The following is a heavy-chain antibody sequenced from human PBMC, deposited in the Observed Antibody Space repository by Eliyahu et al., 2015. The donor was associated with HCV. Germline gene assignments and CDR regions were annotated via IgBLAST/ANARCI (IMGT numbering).Heavy chain of an antibody. CDR1: GFTFSSYS. Sequence: EVQLVESGGGLVKPGGSLRLSCAASGFTFSSYSMNWVSSISSSSSYIYYADSVKGRFTISRDNAKNSLYLQMNSLRAEDTAVYYCARVLSWGLSYGMDVWGQGTTVTVSS. CDR3: ARVLSWGLSYGMDV. CDR2: ISSSSSYI. J-gene: IGHJ6*02. D-gene: IGHD7-27*01. V-gene: IGHV3-21*01.